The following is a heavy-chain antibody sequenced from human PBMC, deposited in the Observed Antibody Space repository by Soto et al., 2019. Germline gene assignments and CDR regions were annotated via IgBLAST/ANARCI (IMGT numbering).Heavy chain of an antibody. CDR1: GFIVSSHY. CDR3: ARGMGEVAAHSADY. V-gene: IGHV3-53*02. J-gene: IGHJ4*02. Sequence: DVQVVETGGGLIQPGGSLKLSCTASGFIVSSHYMTWVRQAPGKGLVWVSVIFSGGSTYDADSVKGRFTISRDNSKNTVYLQMNNLRAEDTAVYYCARGMGEVAAHSADYWGQGTLVTVSS. CDR2: IFSGGST. D-gene: IGHD1-26*01.